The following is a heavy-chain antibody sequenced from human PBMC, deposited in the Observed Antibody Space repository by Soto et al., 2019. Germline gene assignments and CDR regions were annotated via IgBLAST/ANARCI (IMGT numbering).Heavy chain of an antibody. J-gene: IGHJ6*02. V-gene: IGHV1-69*12. Sequence: QVQLVQSGAEVKKPGSSVKVSCKVSGGTFSNYAIDWVRLAPGHGLEWMGGIVPIFGTTYYTQKFQGRATIIADDSTTTAYLAMTSLRSEDTAIYYCARVEAVAGLYNYHALDVWGQGTAVTVSS. D-gene: IGHD6-19*01. CDR3: ARVEAVAGLYNYHALDV. CDR1: GGTFSNYA. CDR2: IVPIFGTT.